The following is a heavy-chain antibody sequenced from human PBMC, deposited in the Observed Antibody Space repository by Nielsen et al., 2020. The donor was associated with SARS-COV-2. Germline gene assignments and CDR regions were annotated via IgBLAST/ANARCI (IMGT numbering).Heavy chain of an antibody. CDR3: AKASRLCSTWYTGETCYYNGMDV. CDR2: ISAGGGST. D-gene: IGHD6-13*01. CDR1: GFTFSSYA. Sequence: GESLKISCAASGFTFSSYAMSWVRQAPGKGLEWVSGISAGGGSTKYADSVKGRFTISRDNSKNTVNLQMNSLRAEDTAVYFCAKASRLCSTWYTGETCYYNGMDVWGQGTTVTVSS. J-gene: IGHJ6*02. V-gene: IGHV3-23*01.